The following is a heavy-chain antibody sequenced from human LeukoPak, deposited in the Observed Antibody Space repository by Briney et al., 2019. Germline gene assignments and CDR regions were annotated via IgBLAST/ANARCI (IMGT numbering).Heavy chain of an antibody. CDR1: GFTFSSYA. Sequence: PGASLRLSCAASGFTFSSYAMSWVRQAPGKGLEWVTVISNDGSNRYYADSVKGRFTISRDNSKNTLYLQMNSLRAEDTALYYCARDFGRDGYNYGGKNWFDPWGQGTLVTVSS. J-gene: IGHJ5*02. D-gene: IGHD5-24*01. CDR2: ISNDGSNR. CDR3: ARDFGRDGYNYGGKNWFDP. V-gene: IGHV3-30-3*01.